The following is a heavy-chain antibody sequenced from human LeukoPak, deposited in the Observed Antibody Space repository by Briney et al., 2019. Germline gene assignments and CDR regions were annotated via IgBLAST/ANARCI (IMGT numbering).Heavy chain of an antibody. CDR2: IYHSGST. D-gene: IGHD2-2*01. V-gene: IGHV4-38-2*01. CDR3: ARHPVPAADIAGWFDP. Sequence: SSETLSLTCAVSGYSISSGYYWGWIRQPPGKGLEWIGSIYHSGSTYYNPSLKSRVTISVDTSKNQFSLKLSSVTAADTAVYYCARHPVPAADIAGWFDPWGQVTLVTVCS. J-gene: IGHJ5*02. CDR1: GYSISSGYY.